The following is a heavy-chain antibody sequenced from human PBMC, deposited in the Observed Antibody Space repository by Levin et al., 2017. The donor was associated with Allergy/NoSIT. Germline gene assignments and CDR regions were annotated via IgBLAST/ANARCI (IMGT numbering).Heavy chain of an antibody. CDR2: IKQDGSEK. D-gene: IGHD3-3*01. CDR3: ARDPERLGSPLR. Sequence: PGESLKISCAASGFTFSSYWMSWVRQAPGKGLEWVANIKQDGSEKYYVDSVKGRFTISRDNAKNSLYLQMNSLRAEDTAVYYCARDPERLGSPLRWGQGTLVTVSS. J-gene: IGHJ4*02. V-gene: IGHV3-7*01. CDR1: GFTFSSYW.